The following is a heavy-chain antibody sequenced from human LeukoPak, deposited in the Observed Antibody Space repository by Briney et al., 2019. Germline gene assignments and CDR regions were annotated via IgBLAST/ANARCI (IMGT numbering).Heavy chain of an antibody. CDR3: ARDNQRSTWSWFDP. CDR2: ISAYNGNT. Sequence: ASVKVSCKASGYTFTNYGISWVRQAPGQGLEWMGWISAYNGNTKYAQEFQGRVTMTTDTSTSTAYMELRSLSSDDTAVYHCARDNQRSTWSWFDPWGQGTLVTVSS. D-gene: IGHD2-2*01. CDR1: GYTFTNYG. J-gene: IGHJ5*02. V-gene: IGHV1-18*01.